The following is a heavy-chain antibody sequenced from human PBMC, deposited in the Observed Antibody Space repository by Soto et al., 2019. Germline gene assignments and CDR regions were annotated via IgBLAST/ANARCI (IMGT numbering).Heavy chain of an antibody. CDR3: ARYPIKVGATPH. CDR2: INHSGST. D-gene: IGHD1-26*01. V-gene: IGHV4-34*01. CDR1: GGSFSGYY. J-gene: IGHJ4*02. Sequence: QVQLQQWGAGLLKPSETLSLTCAVYGGSFSGYYWSWIRQPPGKGLEWIGEINHSGSTNYNPSLKSRVTISVDTSKNQFSLKLSSVTAADTAVYYCARYPIKVGATPHWGQGTLVTVSS.